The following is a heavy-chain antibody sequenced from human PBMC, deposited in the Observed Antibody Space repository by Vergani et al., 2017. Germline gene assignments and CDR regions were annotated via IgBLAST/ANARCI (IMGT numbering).Heavy chain of an antibody. J-gene: IGHJ6*03. V-gene: IGHV3-23*01. D-gene: IGHD3-3*01. Sequence: EVQLLESGGGLVQPGGSLRLSCAASGFTFSSYAMSWVRQAPGKGLEWVSAISGSGGSTYYADSVKGRFTISRDNSKNTLYLQMNSLRAEDTAVYYCAKEGVMLVAYYDFWRGATGYYMDVWGKGTTVTVSS. CDR2: ISGSGGST. CDR3: AKEGVMLVAYYDFWRGATGYYMDV. CDR1: GFTFSSYA.